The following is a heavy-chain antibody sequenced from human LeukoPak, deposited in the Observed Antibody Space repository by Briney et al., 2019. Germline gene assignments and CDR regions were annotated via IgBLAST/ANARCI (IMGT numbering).Heavy chain of an antibody. CDR3: ARSASLDYYYYMDV. Sequence: RSSETLSLTCAVYGGSFSGYYWSWIRQPPGKGLEWIGEINHSGSTYYNTSLKSRVTISVDTSKNQFSLRVYSVTAADTAVYYCARSASLDYYYYMDVWGKGTTVTISS. CDR2: INHSGST. V-gene: IGHV4-34*01. CDR1: GGSFSGYY. J-gene: IGHJ6*03.